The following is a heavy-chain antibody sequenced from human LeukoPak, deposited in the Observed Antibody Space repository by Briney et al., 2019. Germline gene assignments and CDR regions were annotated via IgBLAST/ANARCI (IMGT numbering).Heavy chain of an antibody. D-gene: IGHD5-18*01. CDR2: INPNSGGT. V-gene: IGHV1-2*02. CDR3: AGRPDTAIVPIFDY. Sequence: GASVKVSCKASGYTFTGYYLHWVRQAPGQGLEWMGWINPNSGGTNYAQQFQGRVTMTGDTSISTAYMELSRLSSDDTAIYYCAGRPDTAIVPIFDYWGQRTLVTVSS. J-gene: IGHJ4*02. CDR1: GYTFTGYY.